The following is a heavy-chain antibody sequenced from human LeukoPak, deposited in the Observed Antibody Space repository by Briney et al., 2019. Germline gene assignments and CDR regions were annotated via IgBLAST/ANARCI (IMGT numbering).Heavy chain of an antibody. D-gene: IGHD4/OR15-4a*01. CDR1: GGTFSSYA. CDR3: AADLDVTMVAYYYYMDV. V-gene: IGHV1-69*13. Sequence: RASVKVSCKASGGTFSSYAISWVRQAPGQGLEWMGGIIPIFGTANYAQKFQDRVTITADESTSTAYMELSSLRSEDTAVYYCAADLDVTMVAYYYYMDVWGKGTTVTVSS. J-gene: IGHJ6*03. CDR2: IIPIFGTA.